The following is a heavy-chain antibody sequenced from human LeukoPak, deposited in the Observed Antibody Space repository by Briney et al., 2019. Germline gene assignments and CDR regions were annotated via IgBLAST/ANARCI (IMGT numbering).Heavy chain of an antibody. CDR3: ARELGYCSGGSCSNWFDP. CDR1: GFTFSNRG. V-gene: IGHV3-23*01. J-gene: IGHJ5*02. D-gene: IGHD2-15*01. Sequence: QSGGTLRLSCAASGFTFSNRGMNWVRQAPGKGLEWVSGISPSGDITYYADSVKGRFTISRDNSKNTLYLEVISLTAEDTAVYYCARELGYCSGGSCSNWFDPWGRGTLVTVSS. CDR2: ISPSGDIT.